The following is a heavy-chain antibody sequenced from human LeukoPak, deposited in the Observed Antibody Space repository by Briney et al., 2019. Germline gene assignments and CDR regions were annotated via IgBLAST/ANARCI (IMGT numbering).Heavy chain of an antibody. J-gene: IGHJ4*02. CDR2: IKQDGSEK. Sequence: GGSLRLSCAASRFTFSSYWMSWVRQAPGKGLEWVANIKQDGSEKYYVDSVKGRFTISRDNAKNSLYLQMNSLRAEDTAVYYCASALVPENWGQGTLVTVSS. V-gene: IGHV3-7*01. CDR1: RFTFSSYW. CDR3: ASALVPEN. D-gene: IGHD6-6*01.